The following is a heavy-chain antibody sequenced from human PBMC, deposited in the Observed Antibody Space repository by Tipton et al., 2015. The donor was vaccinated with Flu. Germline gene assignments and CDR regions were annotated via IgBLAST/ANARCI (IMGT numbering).Heavy chain of an antibody. CDR3: ASSGWYMKDAFDL. CDR1: GFTFSNYA. V-gene: IGHV3-30-3*01. Sequence: SLRLSCAASGFTFSNYAMHWARQAPGKGLEWVAVISHDGSNKYYTDSVKGRFTISRDNSKNTLYLQMNSLRAEDTAVYYCASSGWYMKDAFDLWGQGTMVTVSS. J-gene: IGHJ3*01. D-gene: IGHD6-19*01. CDR2: ISHDGSNK.